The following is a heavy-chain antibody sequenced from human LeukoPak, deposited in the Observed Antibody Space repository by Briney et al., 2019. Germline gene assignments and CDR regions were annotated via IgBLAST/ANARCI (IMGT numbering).Heavy chain of an antibody. CDR2: ISSSSSYI. J-gene: IGHJ4*02. D-gene: IGHD5-24*01. CDR3: ARGLIGMATIPDY. V-gene: IGHV3-21*01. Sequence: PGGSLRLSCAASGFTFSSYSMNWVRQAPGKGLEWVSSISSSSSYIYYADSVKGRFTISRDNAKSSLYLQMNSLRAEDTAVYYCARGLIGMATIPDYWGQGTLVTVSS. CDR1: GFTFSSYS.